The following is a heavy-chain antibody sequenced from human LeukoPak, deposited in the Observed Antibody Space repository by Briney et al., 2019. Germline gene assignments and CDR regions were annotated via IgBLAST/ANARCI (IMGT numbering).Heavy chain of an antibody. D-gene: IGHD5-18*01. CDR2: INHSGST. J-gene: IGHJ4*02. CDR3: ARGPRIQIWHYFDY. V-gene: IGHV4-34*01. CDR1: GGSFSGYY. Sequence: PSETLSLTCAVYGGSFSGYYWSWIRQPPGKGLEWIGEINHSGSTNYNPSLKSRVTISVDTSKNQFSLKLSSVTAADTAVYYCARGPRIQIWHYFDYWGQGTLVTVSS.